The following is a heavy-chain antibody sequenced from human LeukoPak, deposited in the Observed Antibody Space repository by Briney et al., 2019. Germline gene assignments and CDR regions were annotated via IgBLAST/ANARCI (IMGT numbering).Heavy chain of an antibody. Sequence: PGGSLRLSCAASGFTFSSYWMHRVRQAPGKGLVWVSRINSDGSSTSYADSVKGRFTISRDNAKNTLYLQMNSLRAEDTAVYYCASLMVRGVPFDYWGQGTLVTVSS. CDR3: ASLMVRGVPFDY. CDR2: INSDGSST. V-gene: IGHV3-74*01. D-gene: IGHD3-10*01. CDR1: GFTFSSYW. J-gene: IGHJ4*02.